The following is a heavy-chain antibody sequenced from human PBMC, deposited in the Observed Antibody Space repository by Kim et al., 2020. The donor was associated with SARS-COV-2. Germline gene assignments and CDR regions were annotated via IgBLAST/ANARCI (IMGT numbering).Heavy chain of an antibody. CDR2: IWYDGSNK. D-gene: IGHD3-10*01. CDR3: AKDWYYYGSGSYFSYYYYYYGMDV. CDR1: GFTFSSYG. V-gene: IGHV3-33*06. Sequence: GGSLRLSCAASGFTFSSYGMHWVRQAPGKGLEWVAVIWYDGSNKYYADSVKGRFTISRDNSKNTLYLQMNSLRAEDTAVYYCAKDWYYYGSGSYFSYYYYYYGMDVWGQGTTVTVSS. J-gene: IGHJ6*02.